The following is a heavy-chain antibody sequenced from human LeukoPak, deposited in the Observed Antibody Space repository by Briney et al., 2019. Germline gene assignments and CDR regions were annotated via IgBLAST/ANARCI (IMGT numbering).Heavy chain of an antibody. Sequence: PGGSLRLSCAASGFTFSTYSMNWVRQAPGKGLEWVSSISGDTTYINYADSVKGRFTISRDNAKNSLYLQMNSLRAEDTAVYYCARDFAATPYYFDYWGQGTLVTVSA. CDR2: ISGDTTYI. J-gene: IGHJ4*02. CDR1: GFTFSTYS. V-gene: IGHV3-21*01. D-gene: IGHD6-25*01. CDR3: ARDFAATPYYFDY.